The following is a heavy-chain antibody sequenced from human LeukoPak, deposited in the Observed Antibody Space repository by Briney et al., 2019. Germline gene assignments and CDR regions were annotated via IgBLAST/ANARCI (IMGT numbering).Heavy chain of an antibody. CDR2: ISSSSSYI. CDR3: AKDGGRYSSGWRDALDI. V-gene: IGHV3-21*01. Sequence: GGSLRLSCAASGLTFKNYAMTWVRQAPGKGLEWVSSISSSSSYIYYADSVKGRFTISRDNAKNSLYLQMNSLRAEDTAVYYCAKDGGRYSSGWRDALDIWGQGTMVTVSS. D-gene: IGHD6-19*01. CDR1: GLTFKNYA. J-gene: IGHJ3*02.